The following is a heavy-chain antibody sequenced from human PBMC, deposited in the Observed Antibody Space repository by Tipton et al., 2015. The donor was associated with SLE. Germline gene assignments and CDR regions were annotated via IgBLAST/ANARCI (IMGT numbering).Heavy chain of an antibody. Sequence: SLRLSCAASGFTFSDHYMDWVRQAPGKGLEWVGRTRNKANSYTTEYAASVKGRFTISRDNSKNTLYLQMNSLRAEDTAVYYCAKVPPGFGELLFHWGQGTLVTVSS. V-gene: IGHV3-72*01. D-gene: IGHD3-10*01. J-gene: IGHJ4*02. CDR2: TRNKANSYTT. CDR1: GFTFSDHY. CDR3: AKVPPGFGELLFH.